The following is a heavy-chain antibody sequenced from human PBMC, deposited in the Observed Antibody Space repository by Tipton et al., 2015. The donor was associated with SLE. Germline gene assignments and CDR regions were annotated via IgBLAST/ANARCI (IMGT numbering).Heavy chain of an antibody. CDR1: GGSISSGGYS. CDR2: IYHSGST. CDR3: ALAAGRGNWFDP. J-gene: IGHJ5*02. Sequence: TLSLTCAVSGGSISSGGYSWSWIRQPPGKGLEWIGYIYHSGSTYYNPSLKSRVTISVDRSKNQFSLKLSSVTAADTAVYYCALAAGRGNWFDPWGQGTLVTVSS. V-gene: IGHV4-30-2*01. D-gene: IGHD6-13*01.